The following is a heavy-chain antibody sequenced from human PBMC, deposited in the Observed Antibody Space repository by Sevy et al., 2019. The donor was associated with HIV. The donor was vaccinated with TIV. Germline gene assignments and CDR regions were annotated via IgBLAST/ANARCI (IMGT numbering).Heavy chain of an antibody. CDR2: ISSSSTI. D-gene: IGHD1-26*01. V-gene: IGHV3-48*04. CDR3: ARGTRGTFGN. Sequence: GGSLRLSCAASGFTFSSYSMNWVRQAPGKGLEWVSYISSSSTIYYADSVKGRFTISRDNAKNTLYLQVNSLRAEDTAVYYCARGTRGTFGNWGQGTLVTVSS. CDR1: GFTFSSYS. J-gene: IGHJ4*02.